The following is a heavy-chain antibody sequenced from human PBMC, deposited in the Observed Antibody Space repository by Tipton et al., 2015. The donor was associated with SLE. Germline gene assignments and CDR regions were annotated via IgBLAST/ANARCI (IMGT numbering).Heavy chain of an antibody. CDR3: AKSDYDFWSGYFSPGVD. V-gene: IGHV1-2*02. CDR1: GYTFTDYH. D-gene: IGHD3-3*01. CDR2: IKPNNGGF. J-gene: IGHJ4*02. Sequence: QVQLVQSGAEVRKPGASVKVSCKAYGYTFTDYHMHWVRQAPGQGLEWMGWIKPNNGGFNYAQKFQGRVTMTRDTSTSTAYMELSRLRSDDTAVYYCAKSDYDFWSGYFSPGVDWGQGTLVTVSS.